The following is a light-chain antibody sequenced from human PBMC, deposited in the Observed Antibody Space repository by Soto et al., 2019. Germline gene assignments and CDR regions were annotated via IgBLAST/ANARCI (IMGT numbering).Light chain of an antibody. CDR2: HAS. Sequence: DIQMTQSPSSLSASVGARVTITCRASQNIYSYLNWYQQQPGKAPKLLIYHASNLQSGVPSRFSGSGSGTEFTLTISSLQPEDIATYYCQQYDNLPLTFGGGTKVDIK. CDR1: QNIYSY. CDR3: QQYDNLPLT. V-gene: IGKV1-33*01. J-gene: IGKJ4*01.